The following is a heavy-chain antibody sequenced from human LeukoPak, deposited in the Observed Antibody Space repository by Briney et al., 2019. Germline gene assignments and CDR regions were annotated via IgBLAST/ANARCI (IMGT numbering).Heavy chain of an antibody. CDR3: ARDLPNSWYSSSSGLAFDY. CDR2: IYTSGTT. CDR1: GGSISSGSYY. V-gene: IGHV4-61*09. D-gene: IGHD6-6*01. J-gene: IGHJ4*02. Sequence: SQTLSLTCTVSGGSISSGSYYWSWIRQPAGKGLERIGHIYTSGTTNYNPSLKSRVTISVDTSKNQFSLKLSSVTAADTAVYYCARDLPNSWYSSSSGLAFDYWGQGTLVTVSS.